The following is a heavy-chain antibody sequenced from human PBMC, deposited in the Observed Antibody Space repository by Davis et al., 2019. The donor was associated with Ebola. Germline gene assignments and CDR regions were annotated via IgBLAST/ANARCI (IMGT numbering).Heavy chain of an antibody. V-gene: IGHV3-7*04. D-gene: IGHD1-26*01. Sequence: FTFSRDNAKNSLYLQMNSLRAADTAVYYCARGVGATTGWFDPWGQGTLVTVSS. CDR3: ARGVGATTGWFDP. J-gene: IGHJ5*02.